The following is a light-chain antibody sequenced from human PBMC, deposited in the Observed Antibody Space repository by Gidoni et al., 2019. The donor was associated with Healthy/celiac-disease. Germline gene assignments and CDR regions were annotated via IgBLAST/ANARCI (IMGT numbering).Light chain of an antibody. Sequence: DIQLTESPSTLSASVGDSVTITCRASQSISSWFAWYQQKPGKAPKLLIYDASSLASGVPSRFSGSGSGTEFTLTISSLQPDDFATYYCQQYNSYPLTFGGGTKVEIK. CDR3: QQYNSYPLT. V-gene: IGKV1-5*01. J-gene: IGKJ4*01. CDR1: QSISSW. CDR2: DAS.